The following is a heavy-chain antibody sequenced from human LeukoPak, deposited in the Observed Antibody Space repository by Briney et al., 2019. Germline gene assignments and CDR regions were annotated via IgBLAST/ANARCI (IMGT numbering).Heavy chain of an antibody. CDR3: ARAPYDSSGYYVY. Sequence: GASVKVSCKASGYTFTRYAMNWVRQAPGQGPEWMGWINTNTGNPTYAQGFTGRFVFSLDTPVSTAFLQITSLKAEDTAVYYCARAPYDSSGYYVYWGQGTLVTVSS. V-gene: IGHV7-4-1*02. J-gene: IGHJ4*02. CDR1: GYTFTRYA. D-gene: IGHD3-22*01. CDR2: INTNTGNP.